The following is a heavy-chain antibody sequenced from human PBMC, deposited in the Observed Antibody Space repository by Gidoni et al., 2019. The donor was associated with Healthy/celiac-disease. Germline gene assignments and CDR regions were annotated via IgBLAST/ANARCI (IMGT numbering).Heavy chain of an antibody. CDR3: ARIGAVAGTNWFDP. CDR2: IYYSGST. J-gene: IGHJ5*02. CDR1: GGSISSSSYY. D-gene: IGHD6-19*01. Sequence: QLQLQESGPGLVKPSETLSLTCTVSGGSISSSSYYWGWIRQPPGKGLEWIGSIYYSGSTYYNPSLKSRVTISVDTSKNQFSLKLSSVTAADTAVYYCARIGAVAGTNWFDPWGQGTLVTVSS. V-gene: IGHV4-39*07.